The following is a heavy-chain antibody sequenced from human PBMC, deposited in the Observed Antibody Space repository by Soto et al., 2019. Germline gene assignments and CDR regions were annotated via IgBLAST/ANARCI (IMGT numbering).Heavy chain of an antibody. Sequence: LRLSCAASGFTFSSYAMHWVRQAPGKGLEWVAVISYDGSNKYYADSVKGRFTISRDNSKNTLYLQMNSLRAEDTAVYYCARDPDTAMVYWGQGTLVTVSS. CDR1: GFTFSSYA. CDR2: ISYDGSNK. D-gene: IGHD5-18*01. CDR3: ARDPDTAMVY. V-gene: IGHV3-30-3*01. J-gene: IGHJ4*02.